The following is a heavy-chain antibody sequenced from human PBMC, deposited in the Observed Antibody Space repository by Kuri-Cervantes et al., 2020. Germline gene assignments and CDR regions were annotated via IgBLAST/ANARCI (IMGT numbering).Heavy chain of an antibody. V-gene: IGHV1-46*01. CDR2: INPSGGST. D-gene: IGHD1/OR15-1a*01. CDR3: ARDPRQSIGNTGAFDL. Sequence: ASVKVSCKASGYTFTSYYMHWVRQAPGQGLEWMGIINPSGGSTSYAQKFQGRVTVTTDTSTSTAYMELTSLRSDDTAMYYCARDPRQSIGNTGAFDLWGQGTMVTVSS. J-gene: IGHJ3*01. CDR1: GYTFTSYY.